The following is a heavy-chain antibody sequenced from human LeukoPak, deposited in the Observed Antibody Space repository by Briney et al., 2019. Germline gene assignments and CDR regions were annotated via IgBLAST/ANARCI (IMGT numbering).Heavy chain of an antibody. V-gene: IGHV1-69*13. CDR3: ASLASYYDSSGYSNYYYYGMDV. J-gene: IGHJ6*02. D-gene: IGHD3-22*01. CDR1: GGTFSSYA. CDR2: IIPIFGTA. Sequence: ASVKVSCKASGGTFSSYAISWVRQAPGQGLEWMGGIIPIFGTANYAQKFQGRVTITADESTSTAYMELSSLRSEDTAVYYCASLASYYDSSGYSNYYYYGMDVWGQGTTVTVSS.